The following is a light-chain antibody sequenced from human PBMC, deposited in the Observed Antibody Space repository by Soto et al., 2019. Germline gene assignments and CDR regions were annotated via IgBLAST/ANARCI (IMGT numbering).Light chain of an antibody. CDR1: QGVSDW. CDR2: GSS. J-gene: IGKJ1*01. Sequence: IQITQKTSSVSASVADSVTITFRASQGVSDWVPWYQQKPGEAPKLLIYGSSSLLSGVPSRFSGTRSGTDFTLTISSLQPEDFATYYCQQANSYSWTFGHAAK. CDR3: QQANSYSWT. V-gene: IGKV1-12*01.